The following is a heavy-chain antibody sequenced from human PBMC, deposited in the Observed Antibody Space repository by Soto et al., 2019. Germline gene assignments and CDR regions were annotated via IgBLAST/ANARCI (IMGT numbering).Heavy chain of an antibody. CDR3: ARRGYSGYDSDSWFDP. J-gene: IGHJ5*02. D-gene: IGHD5-12*01. CDR1: GGSISSSSYY. CDR2: IYYSGST. V-gene: IGHV4-39*01. Sequence: SETLSLTCTVSGGSISSSSYYWGWIRQPPGKGLEWIGSIYYSGSTYYNPSLKSRVTISVDTSKNQFSLKLSSVTAADTAVYYCARRGYSGYDSDSWFDPWGQGTLVTVSS.